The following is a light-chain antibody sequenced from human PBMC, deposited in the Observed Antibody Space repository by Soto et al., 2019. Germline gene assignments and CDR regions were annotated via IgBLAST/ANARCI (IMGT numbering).Light chain of an antibody. V-gene: IGLV2-14*01. CDR3: SSYTSSGNVGV. Sequence: QSVLTQPASASGSPGQSITISCTGTSRDIGTYNYVSWYQQHPGKAPKIMIYEVSNRPSGVSNRFSGSKSGNTASLTISALQAEDAADYYCSSYTSSGNVGVFGGGTKLTVL. J-gene: IGLJ2*01. CDR1: SRDIGTYNY. CDR2: EVS.